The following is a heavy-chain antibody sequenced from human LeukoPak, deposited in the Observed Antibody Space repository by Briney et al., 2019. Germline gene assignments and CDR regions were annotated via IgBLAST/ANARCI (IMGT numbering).Heavy chain of an antibody. CDR2: INHRGST. CDR3: ARSWAGMYYPFYYFDF. Sequence: SETLSLTCAVYGDSFSGYYWSWIRQPPGKGLEWIAEINHRGSTHYNPSLGSRVNISVDTSKNQFSLNLDSVTAADTAVYYCARSWAGMYYPFYYFDFWGQGTLVSVSS. J-gene: IGHJ4*02. CDR1: GDSFSGYY. V-gene: IGHV4-34*01. D-gene: IGHD1-26*01.